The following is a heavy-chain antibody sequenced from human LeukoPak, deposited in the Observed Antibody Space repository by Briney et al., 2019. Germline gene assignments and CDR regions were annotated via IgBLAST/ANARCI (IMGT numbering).Heavy chain of an antibody. V-gene: IGHV3-15*01. D-gene: IGHD3-10*01. Sequence: GGSLRLSCVASGFTFTDHPMNWVRQAPGKGLEWVGRIQSKTDGGTTEYAAPVKGRFTISRDDSTNTLYLQMNSLKTEDIGVYYCAAGGRVWGQGTTVTVSS. CDR3: AAGGRV. CDR1: GFTFTDHP. J-gene: IGHJ6*02. CDR2: IQSKTDGGTT.